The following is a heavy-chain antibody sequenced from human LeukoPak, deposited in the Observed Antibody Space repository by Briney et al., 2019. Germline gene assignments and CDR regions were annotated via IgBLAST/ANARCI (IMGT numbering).Heavy chain of an antibody. CDR2: INPNSGGT. V-gene: IGHV1-2*02. CDR1: GYTFTGDY. D-gene: IGHD3-10*01. J-gene: IGHJ3*02. Sequence: GASVKVSCKASGYTFTGDYMYWVRQAPGQGLEWMGWINPNSGGTKYAQKFQGRVTMTRDTSISTAYMELSRLRSDDTAVYYCARDLDYYGSGSYYAGAFDIWGQGTMVTVSS. CDR3: ARDLDYYGSGSYYAGAFDI.